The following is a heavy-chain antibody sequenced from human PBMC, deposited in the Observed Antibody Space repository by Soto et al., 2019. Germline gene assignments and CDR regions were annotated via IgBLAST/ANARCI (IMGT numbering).Heavy chain of an antibody. CDR3: TSAGGLRYFDY. CDR2: ISGGGTTI. CDR1: GFTFTTSA. D-gene: IGHD3-16*01. Sequence: EVQLLESGGGLVQPGGSLRLSCAASGFTFTTSAMRWVRQAPGKGLEWVSAISGGGTTIYYADSVKGRFTISRDNSQNTLYLKMNSLKAEDTAVDYCTSAGGLRYFDYWGQGTLVTVSS. J-gene: IGHJ4*02. V-gene: IGHV3-23*01.